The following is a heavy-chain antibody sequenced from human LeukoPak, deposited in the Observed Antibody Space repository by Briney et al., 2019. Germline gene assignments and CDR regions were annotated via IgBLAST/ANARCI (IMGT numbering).Heavy chain of an antibody. CDR2: INPNSGGT. CDR1: GYTFTRYY. J-gene: IGHJ5*02. Sequence: ASVKVSCKAPGYTFTRYYVNWVRQAPGQGLEWMGWINPNSGGTNYAQKFQGRVTMTRDTSISTVYMELSRLRSDETAVFYCASFEVGAWGQGTLVTVSS. V-gene: IGHV1-2*02. CDR3: ASFEVGA. D-gene: IGHD3-10*01.